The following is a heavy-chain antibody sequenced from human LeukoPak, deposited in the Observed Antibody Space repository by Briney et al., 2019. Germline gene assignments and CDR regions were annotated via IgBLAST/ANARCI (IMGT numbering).Heavy chain of an antibody. J-gene: IGHJ4*02. CDR3: AGAYDYVWGSYRPYYFDY. CDR1: GFTFSGYW. V-gene: IGHV3-74*01. D-gene: IGHD3-16*02. CDR2: INSGGSST. Sequence: PGGSLRLSCAASGFTFSGYWMHWVRQAPGKGLVWVSRINSGGSSTYYADSVRGRFTIFGANAKKSLFMQMNSLRAEDTAVYYCAGAYDYVWGSYRPYYFDYWGQGTLVTVSS.